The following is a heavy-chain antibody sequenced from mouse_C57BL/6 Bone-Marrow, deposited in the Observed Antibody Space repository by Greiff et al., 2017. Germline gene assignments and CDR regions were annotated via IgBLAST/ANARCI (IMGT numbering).Heavy chain of an antibody. D-gene: IGHD1-1*01. J-gene: IGHJ4*01. V-gene: IGHV1-50*01. CDR1: GYTFTSYW. CDR2: IDPSDSYT. CDR3: ARTGYYYGSLYYAMDY. Sequence: VQLQQPGAELVKPGASVKLSCKASGYTFTSYWMQWVKQRPGQGLEWIGEIDPSDSYTNYNQKFKGKATLTVDTSSSTAYMQLSSRTSEYSAVYYCARTGYYYGSLYYAMDYWGQGTSVTVSS.